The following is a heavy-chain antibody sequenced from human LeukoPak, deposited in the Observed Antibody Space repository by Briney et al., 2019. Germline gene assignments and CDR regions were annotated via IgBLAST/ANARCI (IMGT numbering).Heavy chain of an antibody. V-gene: IGHV3-30*02. J-gene: IGHJ4*02. CDR1: GFTFSSYG. D-gene: IGHD6-19*01. Sequence: PGGSLRLSCAASGFTFSSYGMHWVRQAPGKGLEWVAFIRYDGSNKYYADSVKGRFTISRDNSKNTLYLQMNSLRAEDTAVYYCAKGKDDSSGWYFFYWGQGTLVTVSS. CDR3: AKGKDDSSGWYFFY. CDR2: IRYDGSNK.